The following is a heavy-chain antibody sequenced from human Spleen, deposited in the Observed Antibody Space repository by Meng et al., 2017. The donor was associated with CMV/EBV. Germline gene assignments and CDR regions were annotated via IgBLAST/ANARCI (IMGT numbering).Heavy chain of an antibody. CDR1: GFSFTDYY. CDR2: ISSSGTTL. Sequence: GGSLRLSCAASGFSFTDYYMSWIRQTPGKGLEWLAYISSSGTTLYNADSVKGRFTASRDNAKNSLHLQMNSLRAEDTAVYYCARDYFDSSDYYYMGFFDFWGQGTLVTVSS. J-gene: IGHJ4*02. CDR3: ARDYFDSSDYYYMGFFDF. D-gene: IGHD3-22*01. V-gene: IGHV3-11*01.